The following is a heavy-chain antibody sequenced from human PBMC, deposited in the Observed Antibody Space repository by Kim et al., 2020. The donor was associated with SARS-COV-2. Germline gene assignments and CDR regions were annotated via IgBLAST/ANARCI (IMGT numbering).Heavy chain of an antibody. Sequence: GGSLRLSCAASGFTFSSFDMNWFRQAPGKGLEWVSYISGSGTTVYYADSVKGRFTMSRDNAKNSLSLQMNSLRADDTAVYYCSRNNCGANWAPGTLVTVSS. V-gene: IGHV3-48*03. D-gene: IGHD1-20*01. J-gene: IGHJ4*01. CDR3: SRNNCGAN. CDR1: GFTFSSFD. CDR2: ISGSGTTV.